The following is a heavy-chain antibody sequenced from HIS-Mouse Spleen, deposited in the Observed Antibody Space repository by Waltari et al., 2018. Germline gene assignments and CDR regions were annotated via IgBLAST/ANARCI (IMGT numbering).Heavy chain of an antibody. Sequence: QVQLQESGPGLVKPSQTLSLTCTVSGGSISSGGYYWSWIRQHPGKGLGWIGDIYYSGSTYYNPSRKSQVTISVDTSKNQFSLKLSSVTAADTAVYYCARSPYYDFWSGYSDNWFDPWGQGTLVTVSS. CDR3: ARSPYYDFWSGYSDNWFDP. CDR2: IYYSGST. V-gene: IGHV4-31*01. D-gene: IGHD3-3*01. CDR1: GGSISSGGYY. J-gene: IGHJ5*02.